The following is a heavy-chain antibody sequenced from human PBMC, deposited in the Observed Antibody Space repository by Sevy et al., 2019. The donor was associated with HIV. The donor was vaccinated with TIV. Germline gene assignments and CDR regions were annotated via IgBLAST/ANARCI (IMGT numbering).Heavy chain of an antibody. CDR1: GFIFSKFR. CDR3: AKGLGMVQGALLSDDV. Sequence: GGSLRLSCAASGFIFSKFRMHWVRQAPGKGLEWVTFIRYDGSTKYYVESVKGRFTISIDNSKNTLYLQMNSLRPEDTAVYYCAKGLGMVQGALLSDDVWGQGTMVTVSS. CDR2: IRYDGSTK. D-gene: IGHD3-10*01. V-gene: IGHV3-30*02. J-gene: IGHJ3*01.